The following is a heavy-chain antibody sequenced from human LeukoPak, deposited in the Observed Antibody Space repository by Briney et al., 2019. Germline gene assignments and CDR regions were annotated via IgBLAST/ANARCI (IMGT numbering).Heavy chain of an antibody. CDR1: GFTFSSYA. V-gene: IGHV3-23*01. CDR3: AKGLTPKGGFVPGGFGY. CDR2: ISGSGGST. J-gene: IGHJ4*02. D-gene: IGHD3-16*01. Sequence: SGGSLRLSCAASGFTFSSYAMSWVRQAPGKGLEWVSAISGSGGSTYYADSVKGRFTISRDNSKNTLYLQMNSLRAEDTAVYYCAKGLTPKGGFVPGGFGYWGQGTLVTVSS.